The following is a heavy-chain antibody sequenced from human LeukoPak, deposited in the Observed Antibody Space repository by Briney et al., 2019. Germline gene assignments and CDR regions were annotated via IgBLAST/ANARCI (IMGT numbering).Heavy chain of an antibody. CDR1: GFTFSSYE. CDR2: ISSSGSTI. V-gene: IGHV3-48*03. J-gene: IGHJ4*02. D-gene: IGHD1-26*01. Sequence: GGSLRLSCAASGFTFSSYEMNWVRQAPGKGLEWVSYISSSGSTIYYADSVKGRFTISGDNAKNSLYLQMNSLRAEDTAVYYCARVDVGATSDYWGQGTLVTVSS. CDR3: ARVDVGATSDY.